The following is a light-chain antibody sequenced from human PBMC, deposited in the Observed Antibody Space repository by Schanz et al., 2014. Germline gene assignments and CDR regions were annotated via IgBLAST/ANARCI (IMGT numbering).Light chain of an antibody. V-gene: IGLV2-11*01. J-gene: IGLJ3*02. CDR1: SDVGGYNY. CDR2: DVS. CDR3: CSYAGSRWV. Sequence: QSALTQPASVSGSPGQSITISCTGTSDVGGYNYVSWYQQHPGKAPKLMIYDVSKRPSGVPDRFSGSKSGNTASLTISGLQAEDESDYYCCSYAGSRWVFGGGTKLTV.